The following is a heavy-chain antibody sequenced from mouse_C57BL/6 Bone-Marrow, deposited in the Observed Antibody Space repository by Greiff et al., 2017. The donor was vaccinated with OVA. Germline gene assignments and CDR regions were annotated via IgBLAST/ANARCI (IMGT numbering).Heavy chain of an antibody. CDR3: ATRLTGTSYYAMDY. CDR2: ISSGGSYT. J-gene: IGHJ2*01. V-gene: IGHV5-6*01. Sequence: EVKLVESGGDLVKPGGSLKLSCAASGFTFSSYGMSWVRQTPDKRLEWVATISSGGSYTYYPDSVKGRFTISRDNAKNTLYLQMSSLKSEDTAMYYCATRLTGTSYYAMDYWGQGTTLTVSS. CDR1: GFTFSSYG. D-gene: IGHD4-1*01.